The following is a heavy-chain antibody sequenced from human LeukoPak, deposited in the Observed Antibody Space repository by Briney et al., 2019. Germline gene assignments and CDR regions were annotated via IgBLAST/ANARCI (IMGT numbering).Heavy chain of an antibody. V-gene: IGHV4-4*07. J-gene: IGHJ4*02. CDR2: MYISGST. CDR3: ASSVYYDNDN. D-gene: IGHD3-22*01. CDR1: GDSISSFY. Sequence: PSETLALTCSVSGDSISSFYWNWIRQSAGKGLEWIGRMYISGSTNYNPSLKSRVTMSVDTSKNQFSLKVSSVTAADTAVYFCASSVYYDNDNWGQGTLVTVSS.